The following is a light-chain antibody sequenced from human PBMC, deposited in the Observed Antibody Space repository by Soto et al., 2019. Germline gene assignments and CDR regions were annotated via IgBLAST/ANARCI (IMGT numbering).Light chain of an antibody. CDR2: EVS. V-gene: IGLV2-14*01. CDR1: SSDVGGYNY. Sequence: QSALTQPASVSGSPGQSMTISCSGTSSDVGGYNYVSWYQHHPGRAPQLMIYEVSNRPSGVSNRFSGSKSGNTASLTVSGLQTEDEADYYCSSYSRGIVLFGGGTKVTVL. CDR3: SSYSRGIVL. J-gene: IGLJ3*02.